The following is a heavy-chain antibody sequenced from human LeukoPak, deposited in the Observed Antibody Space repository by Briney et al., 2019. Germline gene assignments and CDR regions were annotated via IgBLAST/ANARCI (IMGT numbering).Heavy chain of an antibody. Sequence: SQTLSLTCTVSGGSISSGSYYWSWIRQPAGKGLEWIGRIYTSGSTNYNPSLKSRVTISVAKNQFSLKLSSVTAADTAVYYCARHGFSPAAAYWTWGQGTLVTVSS. CDR3: ARHGFSPAAAYWT. V-gene: IGHV4-61*02. D-gene: IGHD6-13*01. CDR1: GGSISSGSYY. CDR2: IYTSGST. J-gene: IGHJ5*02.